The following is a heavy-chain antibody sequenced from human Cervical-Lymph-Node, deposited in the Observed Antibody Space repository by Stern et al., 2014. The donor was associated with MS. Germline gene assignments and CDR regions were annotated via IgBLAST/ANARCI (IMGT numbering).Heavy chain of an antibody. CDR3: ARTTAEGGYGAFDI. V-gene: IGHV5-51*01. D-gene: IGHD5-18*01. CDR1: GYNFNNYW. CDR2: IYPGDSDT. J-gene: IGHJ3*02. Sequence: EVQLVQSGAEVKKPGESLKISCQASGYNFNNYWIVWVRQMPGKGLEWVGLIYPGDSDTRYSPSFQGQVSISGDKSTRTTYLQWSSLQASDTAMFYCARTTAEGGYGAFDIWGQGTMVTVSS.